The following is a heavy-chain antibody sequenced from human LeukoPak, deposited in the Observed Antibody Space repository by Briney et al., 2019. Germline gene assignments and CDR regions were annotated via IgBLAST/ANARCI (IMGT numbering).Heavy chain of an antibody. J-gene: IGHJ4*02. V-gene: IGHV3-7*01. CDR3: ARFGYVAAVDV. CDR2: INPAGSET. Sequence: GGSLRLSCAASGFSFSAYWMRWVRQAPGTGLEWVANINPAGSETYYVDPVKGRFSISRDNAKNLVYLQMNSLRAEDTAVYHCARFGYVAAVDVWGQGTPVTVSS. CDR1: GFSFSAYW. D-gene: IGHD2-15*01.